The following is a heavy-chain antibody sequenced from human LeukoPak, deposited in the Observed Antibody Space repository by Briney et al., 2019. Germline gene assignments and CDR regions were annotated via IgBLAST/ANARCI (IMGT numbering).Heavy chain of an antibody. D-gene: IGHD3-16*01. Sequence: GGSLRLSCAASGFTFSTYSMNWVRQAPGKGLEWVSSIGGSSRSIYYADSLKGRLAISRDNAKNSLYLQMNSLRAEDTAVYYCAGEVGEGFDYWGQGTLVTVSS. J-gene: IGHJ4*02. CDR3: AGEVGEGFDY. CDR2: IGGSSRSI. V-gene: IGHV3-21*01. CDR1: GFTFSTYS.